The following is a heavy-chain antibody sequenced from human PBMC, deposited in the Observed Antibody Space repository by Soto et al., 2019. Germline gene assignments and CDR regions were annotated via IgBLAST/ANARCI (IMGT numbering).Heavy chain of an antibody. J-gene: IGHJ4*02. CDR3: ARDHYASGSFSKFDY. V-gene: IGHV3-48*02. CDR2: ISHSSSTI. CDR1: GFSFSSYN. Sequence: QPGGSLRLSSAASGFSFSSYNMNWVCQGPGKGLEWVSYISHSSSTIYYADSVKGRFTISRDNANNSLHLQMNSLRDEDTAVYYCARDHYASGSFSKFDYWGQGTLVTVSS. D-gene: IGHD3-10*01.